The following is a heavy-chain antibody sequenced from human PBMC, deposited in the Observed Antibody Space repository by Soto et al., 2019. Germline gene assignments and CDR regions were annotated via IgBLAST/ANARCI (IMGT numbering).Heavy chain of an antibody. Sequence: GESLKISCKGFGYSFTSYCIGWVRQMPGKGLEWMGIIYPGDSDTRYSPSFQGQVTISADKSISTAYLQRSSLKASDTAMYYCARLSLSRQWYYDSSGYYSSLDYWGQGTLVTVSS. CDR3: ARLSLSRQWYYDSSGYYSSLDY. CDR1: GYSFTSYC. J-gene: IGHJ4*02. CDR2: IYPGDSDT. V-gene: IGHV5-51*01. D-gene: IGHD3-22*01.